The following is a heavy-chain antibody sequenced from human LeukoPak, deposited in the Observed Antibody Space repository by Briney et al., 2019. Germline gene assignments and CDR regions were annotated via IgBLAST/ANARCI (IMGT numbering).Heavy chain of an antibody. J-gene: IGHJ6*02. Sequence: KPGGSLRLSCAASGFTFSDYYMSWIRQAPGKGLEWISYISSSGSTIYYADSVKGRFTISRDNAKNSLYLQMNSLRAEDTAVYYCARVRPVTKTHYYYYGMDVWGQGTTVTVSS. CDR1: GFTFSDYY. CDR2: ISSSGSTI. V-gene: IGHV3-11*01. CDR3: ARVRPVTKTHYYYYGMDV. D-gene: IGHD4-17*01.